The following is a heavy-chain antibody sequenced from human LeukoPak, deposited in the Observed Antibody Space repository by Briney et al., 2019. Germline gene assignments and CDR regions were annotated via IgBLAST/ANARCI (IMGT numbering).Heavy chain of an antibody. V-gene: IGHV4-59*01. CDR1: GGSISSYY. CDR2: IYYSGST. Sequence: SSETLSLTCTVSGGSISSYYWSWIRQPPGKGLEWIGYIYYSGSTNYNPSLKSRVTISVDTSKNQFSLKLSSVTAADTAVYYCARDRYSSGWFDHWGQGTLVTASS. D-gene: IGHD6-19*01. CDR3: ARDRYSSGWFDH. J-gene: IGHJ5*02.